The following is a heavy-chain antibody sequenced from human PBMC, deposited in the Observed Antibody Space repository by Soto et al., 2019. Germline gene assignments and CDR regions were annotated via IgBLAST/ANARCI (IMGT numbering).Heavy chain of an antibody. Sequence: KTGGSLRLSCAASGFTFSSYSMNWVRQAPGKGLEWVSSISSSSSYIYYADSVKGRFTISRDNAKNSLYLQMNSLRAEDTAVYYCARVETGTTGGSDYWGQGTLVTVSS. J-gene: IGHJ4*02. CDR1: GFTFSSYS. CDR2: ISSSSSYI. D-gene: IGHD1-1*01. CDR3: ARVETGTTGGSDY. V-gene: IGHV3-21*01.